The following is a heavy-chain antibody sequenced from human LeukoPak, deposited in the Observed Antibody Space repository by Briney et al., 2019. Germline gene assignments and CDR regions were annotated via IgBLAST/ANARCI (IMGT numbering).Heavy chain of an antibody. D-gene: IGHD5-24*01. V-gene: IGHV3-53*01. Sequence: GGSLRLSCVASGFAINTNYMNWVRQAPGKELEWVSITYFGGTTYYADSVKSRFTISRDNSKNTLYLQMNSLRADDTAVYYCARDSEGDGYNFDTWGRGTLVTVSS. J-gene: IGHJ5*02. CDR3: ARDSEGDGYNFDT. CDR2: TYFGGTT. CDR1: GFAINTNY.